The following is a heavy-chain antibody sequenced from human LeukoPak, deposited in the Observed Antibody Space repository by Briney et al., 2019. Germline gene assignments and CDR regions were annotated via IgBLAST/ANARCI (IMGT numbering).Heavy chain of an antibody. V-gene: IGHV4-59*01. J-gene: IGHJ5*02. CDR1: GGSISSYY. D-gene: IGHD3-3*02. CDR3: ARLARRPNWFDP. CDR2: IYYSGST. Sequence: SETLSLTCTVSGGSISSYYWSWIRQPPGKGLEWIGYIYYSGSTNYNPSLKSRVTISVDTSKNQFSLKLSSVTAADTAVYYCARLARRPNWFDPGGQGTLVTVSS.